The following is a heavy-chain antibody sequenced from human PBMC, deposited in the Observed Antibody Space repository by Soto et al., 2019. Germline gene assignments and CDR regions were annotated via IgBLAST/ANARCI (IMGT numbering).Heavy chain of an antibody. Sequence: QVQLVQSGAEVKKPGASVKVSCKASGYTFTGYYMHWVRQAPGQGLEWMGWINPNSGGTNYAQKFQGWVTMTRATAISTAYMELSRLRSDDTAVYYCARGGTPGIAAARGVRNYFDYWGQGTLVTVSS. D-gene: IGHD6-13*01. CDR3: ARGGTPGIAAARGVRNYFDY. CDR1: GYTFTGYY. V-gene: IGHV1-2*04. J-gene: IGHJ4*02. CDR2: INPNSGGT.